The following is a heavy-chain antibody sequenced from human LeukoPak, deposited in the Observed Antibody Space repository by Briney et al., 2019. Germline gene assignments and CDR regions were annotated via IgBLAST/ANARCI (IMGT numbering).Heavy chain of an antibody. J-gene: IGHJ4*02. CDR2: IIPIFGTA. V-gene: IGHV1-69*13. CDR1: GGTFSSYA. Sequence: GASVKVSCKASGGTFSSYAISWVRQAPGQGLEWMGGIIPIFGTANYAQKFQGRVTITADESTSTAYMELSSLRSEDTAVYYCAATSMNHSAAPDYRGQGTLVTVSS. D-gene: IGHD2-15*01. CDR3: AATSMNHSAAPDY.